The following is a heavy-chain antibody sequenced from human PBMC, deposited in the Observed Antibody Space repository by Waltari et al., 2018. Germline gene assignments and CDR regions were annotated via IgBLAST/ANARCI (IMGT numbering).Heavy chain of an antibody. Sequence: QVQLQESGPGLVKPSETLSLTCTVSGGSISSQYWSWIRQPPGKGLEWIGYIYYSGSTNYNPSLKSRVIISVDTSKNQFSLRMTSVTAADTAVYYCARAQRNWFDPWGQGTLVTVSS. CDR3: ARAQRNWFDP. CDR2: IYYSGST. CDR1: GGSISSQY. V-gene: IGHV4-59*11. J-gene: IGHJ5*02.